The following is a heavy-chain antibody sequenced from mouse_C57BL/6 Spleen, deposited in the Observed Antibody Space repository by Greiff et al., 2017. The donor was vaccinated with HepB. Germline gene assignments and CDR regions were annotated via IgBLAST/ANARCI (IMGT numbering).Heavy chain of an antibody. CDR3: ARWSYGSSWGFAY. CDR1: GYAFSSYW. V-gene: IGHV1-80*01. D-gene: IGHD1-1*01. J-gene: IGHJ3*01. CDR2: IYPGDGDT. Sequence: VQLQQSGAELVKPGASVKISCKASGYAFSSYWMNWVKQRPGKGLEWIGQIYPGDGDTNYNGKFKGKATLTADKSSSTAHMQLSSLTSEDSAVYFCARWSYGSSWGFAYWGQGTLVTVSA.